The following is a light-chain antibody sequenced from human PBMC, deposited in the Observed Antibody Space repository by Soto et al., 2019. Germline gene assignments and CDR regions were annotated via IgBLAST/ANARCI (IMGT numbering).Light chain of an antibody. J-gene: IGKJ1*01. CDR3: QHWNHYSWS. CDR1: QSISIW. V-gene: IGKV1-5*03. CDR2: KTA. Sequence: DVHMTQSPSTLSASVGDRVTISCRASQSISIWLSWYQQKPGKAPNLLIYKTASLETGVPSRFSGRGSGTDFTLTITIQQPDDVATYCCQHWNHYSWSFGQGTKGAVK.